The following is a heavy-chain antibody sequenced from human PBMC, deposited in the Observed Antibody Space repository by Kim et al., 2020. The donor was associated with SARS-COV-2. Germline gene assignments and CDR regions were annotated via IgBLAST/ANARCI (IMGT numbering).Heavy chain of an antibody. Sequence: YADSVKGRFTIARDNSKNTLDLKMNSLRAEDTAVYYCARVNSGWYGGMDVWGQGTTVTVSS. CDR3: ARVNSGWYGGMDV. D-gene: IGHD6-19*01. V-gene: IGHV3-53*01. J-gene: IGHJ6*02.